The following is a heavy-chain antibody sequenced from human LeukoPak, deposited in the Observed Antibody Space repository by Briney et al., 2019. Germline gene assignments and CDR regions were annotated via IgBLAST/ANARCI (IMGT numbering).Heavy chain of an antibody. J-gene: IGHJ6*03. Sequence: ASVKVSCKASGYTFTSYGISWVRQAPGQGLEWMGWISAYNGNTNYAQKLQGRVTMTTDTSTSTAYMELRSLRSDDMAVYYCARARYDFWSGYYNYYYYYMDVWGKGTTVTVSS. CDR1: GYTFTSYG. V-gene: IGHV1-18*03. D-gene: IGHD3-3*01. CDR3: ARARYDFWSGYYNYYYYYMDV. CDR2: ISAYNGNT.